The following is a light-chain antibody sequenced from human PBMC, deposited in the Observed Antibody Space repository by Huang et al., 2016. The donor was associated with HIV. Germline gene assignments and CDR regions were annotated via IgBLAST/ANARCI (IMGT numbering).Light chain of an antibody. CDR1: QSLLHSNGYNY. V-gene: IGKV2-28*01. CDR2: LGS. CDR3: MQALQTPT. Sequence: DIVMTQSPLSLPVTPGEPASISCRSSQSLLHSNGYNYLDWYLQKPGQSPQLLIYLGSNRASGVPDRVSGSGSGTDVTLKISRVEAEDVGIYYCMQALQTPTFGQGTRLEIK. J-gene: IGKJ5*01.